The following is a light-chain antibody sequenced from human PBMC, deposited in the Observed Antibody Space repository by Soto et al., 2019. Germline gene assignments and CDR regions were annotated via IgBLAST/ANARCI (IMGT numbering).Light chain of an antibody. J-gene: IGLJ3*02. CDR1: SSDIGSYNL. CDR2: EGS. Sequence: QSALTQPASVSGSPGRSITISCTGTSSDIGSYNLVSWYQQYPGKAPELMIYEGSKRPSAVSNRFSGSKSGNTASLTISGLQAEDEADYYCCSYAGSATWVFGGGTKVTVL. V-gene: IGLV2-23*01. CDR3: CSYAGSATWV.